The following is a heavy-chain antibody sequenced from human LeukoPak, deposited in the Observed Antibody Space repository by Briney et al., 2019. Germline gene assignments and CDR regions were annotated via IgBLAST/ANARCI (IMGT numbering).Heavy chain of an antibody. CDR3: AKDHDSSGYYFDY. CDR2: ISGSGGST. CDR1: GFTFSNYG. Sequence: GGSLRLSCAASGFTFSNYGMSWVRQAPGKGLERVSAISGSGGSTFYADSVNGRFTISRDNSKNTLYLQMNSLRAEDTAVYYCAKDHDSSGYYFDYWGQGTLVTVSS. D-gene: IGHD3-22*01. J-gene: IGHJ4*02. V-gene: IGHV3-23*01.